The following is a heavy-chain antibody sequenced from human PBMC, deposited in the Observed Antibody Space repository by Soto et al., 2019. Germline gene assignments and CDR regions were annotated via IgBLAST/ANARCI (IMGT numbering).Heavy chain of an antibody. J-gene: IGHJ4*02. D-gene: IGHD3-22*01. CDR3: AKVFYYYDSSGYYYFDY. V-gene: IGHV3-23*01. CDR1: GFTFSSYP. CDR2: ISGSGSTI. Sequence: GGSLRLSCAASGFTFSSYPVSGVRQAPGKGPEWISSISGSGSTIYYADSVKGRFTISRDNSKNTLYLQMSSLRAEDTAVYYCAKVFYYYDSSGYYYFDYWGQGTLVTAPQ.